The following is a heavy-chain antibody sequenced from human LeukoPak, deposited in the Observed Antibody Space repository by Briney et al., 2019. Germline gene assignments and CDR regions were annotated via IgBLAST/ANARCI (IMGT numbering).Heavy chain of an antibody. V-gene: IGHV4-31*03. CDR3: ARDLSSVGFDP. CDR1: GGSISSGGYY. J-gene: IGHJ5*02. Sequence: SETLSLTCTVSGGSISSGGYYWSWIRQHPGKGLEWIGYIYYSGSTYYNPSLKSRVTRSVDTSKNQFSLKLSSVTAADTAVYYCARDLSSVGFDPWGQGTLVTVSS. CDR2: IYYSGST. D-gene: IGHD2-2*01.